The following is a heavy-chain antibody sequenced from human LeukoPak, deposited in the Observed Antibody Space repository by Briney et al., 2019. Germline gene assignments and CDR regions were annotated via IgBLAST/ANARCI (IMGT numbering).Heavy chain of an antibody. CDR1: GFIFSSYE. V-gene: IGHV3-48*03. Sequence: GGSLRLSCAASGFIFSSYEMNWVRQAPGKGLEWVSYISSSGSTIYYADSVKGRFTISRDNAKNSLYLQMNSLRAEDTAVYYCARAGSGRSPDWFDPWGQGTLVTVSS. CDR2: ISSSGSTI. CDR3: ARAGSGRSPDWFDP. J-gene: IGHJ5*02. D-gene: IGHD1-26*01.